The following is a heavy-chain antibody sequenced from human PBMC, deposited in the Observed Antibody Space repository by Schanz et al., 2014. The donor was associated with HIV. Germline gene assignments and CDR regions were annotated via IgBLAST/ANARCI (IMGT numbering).Heavy chain of an antibody. CDR1: GFTFSSYW. D-gene: IGHD3-10*01. J-gene: IGHJ4*02. Sequence: QVQLVESGGGVVQPGGSLRLSCAASGFTFSSYWMHWVRQAPGKGMEWGAVISYDGSNKNYADSVKGRFTISRGNSKNTLYLQMNSLRAEDTAVYYCAKGQRGVVRGDIDCWGQGTLVTVSS. CDR3: AKGQRGVVRGDIDC. V-gene: IGHV3-30*18. CDR2: ISYDGSNK.